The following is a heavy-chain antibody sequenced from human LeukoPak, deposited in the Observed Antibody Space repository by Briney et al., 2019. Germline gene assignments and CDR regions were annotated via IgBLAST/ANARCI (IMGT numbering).Heavy chain of an antibody. CDR1: GFTFSSYW. CDR2: IKIDGSEK. Sequence: GGSLRLSCAVSGFTFSSYWMTWVRQAPGRGLEWVANIKIDGSEKNYVDSVKGRFTISRDNAKNSLYLQMNSLRAEDTAVYYCARNGRAADYWGQGTLVTVSS. D-gene: IGHD6-13*01. V-gene: IGHV3-7*01. J-gene: IGHJ4*02. CDR3: ARNGRAADY.